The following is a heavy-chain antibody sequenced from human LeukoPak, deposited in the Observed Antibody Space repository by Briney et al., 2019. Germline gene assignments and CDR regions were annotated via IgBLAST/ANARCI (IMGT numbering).Heavy chain of an antibody. V-gene: IGHV4-38-2*02. CDR3: ARAAITMIVVVKFDY. D-gene: IGHD3-22*01. CDR1: GYSMSSGYY. CDR2: IFHSGNS. Sequence: SETLSLTCTVSGYSMSSGYYWGWIRQPPGKGLQWIGSIFHSGNSYYNPSLKSRVTISVDTSKNQFSLKLSSVTAADTAVYYCARAAITMIVVVKFDYWGQGTLVTVSS. J-gene: IGHJ4*02.